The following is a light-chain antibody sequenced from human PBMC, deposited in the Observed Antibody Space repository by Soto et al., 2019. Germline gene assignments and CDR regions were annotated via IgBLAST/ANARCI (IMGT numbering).Light chain of an antibody. J-gene: IGKJ1*01. CDR2: LGS. V-gene: IGKV2-28*01. Sequence: IVMTQSKHSLPVTPGEPASISCRSSQSLLPSNGDNYLDWYLQKPGQSPRLLIYLGSNRASGVPDRFSGSGSGTDFTLQFSRVEAEDVGVYYCMHALQTPGPFGQVANADIK. CDR1: QSLLPSNGDNY. CDR3: MHALQTPGP.